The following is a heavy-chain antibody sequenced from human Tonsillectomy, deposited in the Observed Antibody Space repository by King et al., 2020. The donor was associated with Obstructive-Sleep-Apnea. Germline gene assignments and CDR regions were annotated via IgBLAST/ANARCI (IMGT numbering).Heavy chain of an antibody. CDR2: IYYSGST. Sequence: QLQESGPGLVKPSETLSLTCTVSGGSISRYYWSGIRQPPGKGLEWMGYIYYSGSTNYNPSLKSRVTISVDTSKNQFSLRLSSVTAADTAVYYCARSGSGMDVWGQGTTVTVSS. D-gene: IGHD1-26*01. CDR1: GGSISRYY. J-gene: IGHJ6*02. CDR3: ARSGSGMDV. V-gene: IGHV4-59*08.